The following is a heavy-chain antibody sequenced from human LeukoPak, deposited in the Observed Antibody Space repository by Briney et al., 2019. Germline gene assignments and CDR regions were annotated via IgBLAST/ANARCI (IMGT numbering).Heavy chain of an antibody. D-gene: IGHD4-23*01. CDR1: GDIFTSYY. J-gene: IGHJ4*02. V-gene: IGHV1-46*01. Sequence: ASVKVSCKASGDIFTSYYMHWVRQAPGQGLEWVGIIGPSGGSTSYAQKFQGRVAMTRDTSTNTVYMELTSLTFEDTAVYYCAREADGGLFDYWRQGILVTVSS. CDR2: IGPSGGST. CDR3: AREADGGLFDY.